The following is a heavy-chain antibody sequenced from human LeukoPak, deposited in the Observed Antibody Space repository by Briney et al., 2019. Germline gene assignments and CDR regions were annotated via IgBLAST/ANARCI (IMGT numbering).Heavy chain of an antibody. Sequence: SETLSLTCTVSGGSISSSSYYWGWIRQPPGKGLEWIGSIYYSGSTYYNPSLKSRVTISVDTSKNQFSLKLSSVTAADTAVYYCARHDSYNWGNFDYWGQGTLVTVSS. CDR1: GGSISSSSYY. V-gene: IGHV4-39*01. D-gene: IGHD1-20*01. CDR2: IYYSGST. CDR3: ARHDSYNWGNFDY. J-gene: IGHJ4*02.